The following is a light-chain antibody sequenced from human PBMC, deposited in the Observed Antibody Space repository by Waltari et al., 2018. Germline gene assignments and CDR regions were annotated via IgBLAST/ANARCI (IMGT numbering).Light chain of an antibody. J-gene: IGKJ4*01. Sequence: DIVMTQSPATLSVSPGERATLSCRDSQTIRTYLTWHQQKPGQAPRLLIYDASTRAAGFPARFSGSASGTEFTLTISSLQSEDFAVYYCQQYYLWPLTFGGGTKVEIK. CDR1: QTIRTY. V-gene: IGKV3-15*01. CDR3: QQYYLWPLT. CDR2: DAS.